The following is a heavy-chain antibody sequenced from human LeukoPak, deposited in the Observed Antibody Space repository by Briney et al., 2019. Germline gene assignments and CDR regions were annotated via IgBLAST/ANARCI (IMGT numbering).Heavy chain of an antibody. CDR3: ARDPIYVWGSYR. D-gene: IGHD3-16*02. V-gene: IGHV1-2*02. J-gene: IGHJ4*02. CDR1: GGTFSSYA. CDR2: INPNSGGT. Sequence: GASVKVSCKASGGTFSSYAISWVRQAPGQGLEWMGWINPNSGGTNYAQKFQGRVTMTRDTSISTAYMELSRLRSDDTAVYYCARDPIYVWGSYRWGQGTLVTVSS.